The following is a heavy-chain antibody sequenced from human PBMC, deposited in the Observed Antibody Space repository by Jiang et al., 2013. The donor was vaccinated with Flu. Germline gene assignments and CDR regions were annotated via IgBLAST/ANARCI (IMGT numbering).Heavy chain of an antibody. CDR3: AKVLPYSNYLYDAFDI. Sequence: FDDYAMHWVRQAPGKGLEWVSLISGDGGSTYYADSVKGRFTISRDNSKNSLYLQMNSLRTEDTALYYCAKVLPYSNYLYDAFDIWGQGTMVTVSS. D-gene: IGHD4-11*01. J-gene: IGHJ3*02. V-gene: IGHV3-43*02. CDR1: FDDYA. CDR2: ISGDGGST.